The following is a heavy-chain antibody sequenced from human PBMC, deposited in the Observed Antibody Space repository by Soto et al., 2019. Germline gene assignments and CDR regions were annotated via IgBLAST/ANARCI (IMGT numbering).Heavy chain of an antibody. CDR2: IYNSAIT. D-gene: IGHD3-3*01. CDR3: ARGVTVFGLVSRFWFDP. J-gene: IGHJ5*02. CDR1: GGSISSGDYS. Sequence: SETLSLTCTVSGGSISSGDYSWSWVRQSPGKGLEWIGHIYNSAITYYNSSLKSRVVISIDTSRNQFSLRLNSLTAADRAVYFCARGVTVFGLVSRFWFDPWGQGTVVTVSS. V-gene: IGHV4-30-4*01.